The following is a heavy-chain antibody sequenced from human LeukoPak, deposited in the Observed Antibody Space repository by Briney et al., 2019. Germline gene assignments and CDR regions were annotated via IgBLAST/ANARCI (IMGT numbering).Heavy chain of an antibody. CDR3: ARVGDYALKD. V-gene: IGHV4-39*07. D-gene: IGHD3-16*01. Sequence: SETLSLTCTVSGGSISSSSYYWGWIRQPPGKGLEWIGSIYYSGSTYYNPSLKSRVTISVDKSKNQFSLKLSSVTAADTAVYYCARVGDYALKDWGQGTLVTVSS. CDR1: GGSISSSSYY. CDR2: IYYSGST. J-gene: IGHJ4*02.